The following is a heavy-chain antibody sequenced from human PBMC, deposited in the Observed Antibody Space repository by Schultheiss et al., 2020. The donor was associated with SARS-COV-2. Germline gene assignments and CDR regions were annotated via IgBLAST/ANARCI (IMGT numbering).Heavy chain of an antibody. CDR1: GFTFDDYA. D-gene: IGHD2-2*01. J-gene: IGHJ4*02. Sequence: GGSLRLSCAASGFTFDDYAMHWVRQAPGKGLEWVSSISSSSSYIYYADSVKGRFTISRDNSKNTLYLQMNSLRAEDTAVYYCAKGSLRGVPAASIDYWGQGTLVTVSS. V-gene: IGHV3-21*04. CDR3: AKGSLRGVPAASIDY. CDR2: ISSSSSYI.